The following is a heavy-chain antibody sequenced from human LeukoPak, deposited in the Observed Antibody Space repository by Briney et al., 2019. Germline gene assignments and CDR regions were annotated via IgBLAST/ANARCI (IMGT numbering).Heavy chain of an antibody. CDR3: ARDVTPTYFDY. V-gene: IGHV4-39*01. CDR2: IYYSGST. Sequence: GSLRLSCAASGFTFSSYSMNWVRQPPGKGLEWIGSIYYSGSTYYNPSLKSRVTISVDTSKNQFSLKLSSVTAADTAVYYCARDVTPTYFDYWGQGTLVTVSS. D-gene: IGHD1-14*01. J-gene: IGHJ4*02. CDR1: GFTFSSYSMN.